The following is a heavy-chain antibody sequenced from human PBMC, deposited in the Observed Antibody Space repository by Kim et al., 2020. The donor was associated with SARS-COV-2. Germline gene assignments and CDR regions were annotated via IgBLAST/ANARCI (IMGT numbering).Heavy chain of an antibody. V-gene: IGHV3-11*06. D-gene: IGHD2-2*01. J-gene: IGHJ4*02. CDR3: ATLGVVPAAIPWGHFDY. Sequence: VKGRFTISRDNAKNSLYLQMNSLRAEDTAVYYCATLGVVPAAIPWGHFDYWGQGTLVTVSS.